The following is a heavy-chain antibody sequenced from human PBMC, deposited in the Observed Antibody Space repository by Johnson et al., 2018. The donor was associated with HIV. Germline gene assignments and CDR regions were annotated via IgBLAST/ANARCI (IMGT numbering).Heavy chain of an antibody. CDR3: ARAPGFSRAFDI. CDR1: GFTVTTKY. CDR2: IYSGGST. Sequence: VQLVESGGGLVQPGGSLRLSCAASGFTVTTKYMSWVRQAPGKGLEWVSVIYSGGSTYYADSVKGRFTISRDDSKNTLYLQMNRLTAEDTAVYYCARAPGFSRAFDIWGQGTMVTVSS. V-gene: IGHV3-66*01. D-gene: IGHD3-10*01. J-gene: IGHJ3*02.